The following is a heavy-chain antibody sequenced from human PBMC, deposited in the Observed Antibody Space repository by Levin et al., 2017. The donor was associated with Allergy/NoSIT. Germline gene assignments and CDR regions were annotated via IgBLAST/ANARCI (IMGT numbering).Heavy chain of an antibody. V-gene: IGHV3-21*01. Sequence: GGSLRLSCAASGFTFSSYSMNWVRQAPGKGLEWVSSISSSSSYIYYADSVKGRFTISRDNAKNSLYLQMNSLRAEDTAVYYCARGSSYYDKKGTHDYWGQGTLVTVSS. D-gene: IGHD3-22*01. CDR3: ARGSSYYDKKGTHDY. J-gene: IGHJ4*02. CDR2: ISSSSSYI. CDR1: GFTFSSYS.